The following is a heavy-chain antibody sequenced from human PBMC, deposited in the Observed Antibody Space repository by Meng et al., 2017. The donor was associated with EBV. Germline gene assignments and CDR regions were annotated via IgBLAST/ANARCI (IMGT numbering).Heavy chain of an antibody. CDR3: AHRRDEYSSSWYGWFDP. CDR1: GFSLSTSGVG. J-gene: IGHJ5*02. V-gene: IGHV2-5*02. Sequence: QITLKESGPTLVKPPQNLTLTCTFSGFSLSTSGVGVGWIRQPPGKALEWLALIYWDDDKRYSPSLKSRLTITKDTSKNQVVLTMTNMDPVDTATYYCAHRRDEYSSSWYGWFDPWGQGTLVTVSS. D-gene: IGHD6-13*01. CDR2: IYWDDDK.